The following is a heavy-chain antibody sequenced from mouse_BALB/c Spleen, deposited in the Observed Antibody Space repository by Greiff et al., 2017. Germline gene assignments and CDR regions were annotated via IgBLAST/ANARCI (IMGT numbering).Heavy chain of an antibody. CDR1: GYTFTDYE. J-gene: IGHJ4*01. Sequence: QVQLQQSGAELVRPGASVTLSCKASGYTFTDYEMHWVKQTPVHGLEWIGAIDPETGGTAYNQKFKDKATLTVDKSSSTAYMQLSSPTSEDSAVYYCAREDYDYGMDYWGQGTSVTVSS. V-gene: IGHV1-15*01. D-gene: IGHD2-4*01. CDR3: AREDYDYGMDY. CDR2: IDPETGGT.